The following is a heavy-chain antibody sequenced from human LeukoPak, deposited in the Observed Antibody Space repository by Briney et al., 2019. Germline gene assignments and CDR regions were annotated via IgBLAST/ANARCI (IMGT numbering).Heavy chain of an antibody. J-gene: IGHJ4*02. V-gene: IGHV5-51*01. Sequence: GESLKISCKGSGYTFTNYWIAWVRQMPGRGLEWMGIIFPDDSDTRYSPSFHSQVTISADKSISTAYLQWSSLKASDTAIYYCARRAAVADTDSYYFDYWGQGTLVTVSS. CDR2: IFPDDSDT. CDR3: ARRAAVADTDSYYFDY. CDR1: GYTFTNYW. D-gene: IGHD6-19*01.